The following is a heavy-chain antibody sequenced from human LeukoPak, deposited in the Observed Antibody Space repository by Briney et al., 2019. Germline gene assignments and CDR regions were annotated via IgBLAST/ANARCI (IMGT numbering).Heavy chain of an antibody. D-gene: IGHD3-3*01. Sequence: SETLSLTCTVSGDSISGSSSWWSWIRRPPGQGLEWIGNIYYSGTTNYNPSLESRVAMSVDTSTNQFSLKLTSVTAADTGVYYCARDWSGPYYFDHWGQGILVTVSS. CDR2: IYYSGTT. CDR1: GDSISGSSSW. V-gene: IGHV4-39*07. J-gene: IGHJ4*01. CDR3: ARDWSGPYYFDH.